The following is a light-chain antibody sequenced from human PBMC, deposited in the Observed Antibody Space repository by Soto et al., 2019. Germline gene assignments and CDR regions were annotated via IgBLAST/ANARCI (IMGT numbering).Light chain of an antibody. CDR3: ATWDDSLSGPV. V-gene: IGLV1-47*01. J-gene: IGLJ2*01. CDR2: ENN. Sequence: QSVLRQPPSASGTPGQSVTISCSGSTSNIGSSSVYWYQQLPGTAPKVFIYENNRRPSGVPDRFSGSKSGTSASLAISGLRSDDEADYYCATWDDSLSGPVFGGGTQL. CDR1: TSNIGSSS.